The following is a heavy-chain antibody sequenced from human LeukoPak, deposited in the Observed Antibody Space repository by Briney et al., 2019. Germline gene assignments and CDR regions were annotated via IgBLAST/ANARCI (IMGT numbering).Heavy chain of an antibody. V-gene: IGHV3-23*01. Sequence: GGSLRLSCAASGFIFSSYAMSWVRQAPGKGLEWVSTNSGSRGNTYYADSVKGRFTISRDNSNNTLFLQMNSLRAEDTAVYYCAKAPAISANYYFDYWGQGTLVTVSS. CDR3: AKAPAISANYYFDY. CDR1: GFIFSSYA. D-gene: IGHD5-12*01. CDR2: NSGSRGNT. J-gene: IGHJ4*02.